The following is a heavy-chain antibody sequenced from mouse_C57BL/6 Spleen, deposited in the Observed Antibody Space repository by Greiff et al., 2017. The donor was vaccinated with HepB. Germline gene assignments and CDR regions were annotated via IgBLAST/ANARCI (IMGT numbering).Heavy chain of an antibody. CDR2: IDPETGGT. Sequence: VQLQQSGAELVRPGASVTLSCKASGYTFTDYEMHWVKQTPVHGLEWIGAIDPETGGTAYNQKFKGKAILTADKSSSTAYMELRSLTSEDSAVYYCTRKRNWVFDYWGQGTTLTVSS. D-gene: IGHD4-1*01. V-gene: IGHV1-15*01. J-gene: IGHJ2*01. CDR3: TRKRNWVFDY. CDR1: GYTFTDYE.